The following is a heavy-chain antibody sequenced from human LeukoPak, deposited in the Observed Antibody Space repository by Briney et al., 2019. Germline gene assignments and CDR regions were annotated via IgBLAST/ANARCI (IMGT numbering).Heavy chain of an antibody. V-gene: IGHV4-34*01. D-gene: IGHD3-3*01. J-gene: IGHJ5*02. Sequence: ASETLSLTCAVYGGSFSGYYWSWIRQPPGKGLEWIGEINHSGSTNYNPSLKSRVTISVDTSKNQFSLKLSSVTAADTAVYYCARAVTYYDFWSGYQTSNNWFDPWGQGTLVTVSS. CDR2: INHSGST. CDR1: GGSFSGYY. CDR3: ARAVTYYDFWSGYQTSNNWFDP.